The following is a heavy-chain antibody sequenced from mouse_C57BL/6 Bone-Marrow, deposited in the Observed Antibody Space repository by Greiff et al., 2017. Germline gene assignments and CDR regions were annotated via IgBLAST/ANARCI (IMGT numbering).Heavy chain of an antibody. CDR1: GYTFTGYW. CDR3: ARWNWDRRTLDY. Sequence: QVQLQQSGAELMKPGVSVKLSCKATGYTFTGYWIEWVKQRPGHGLEWIGRIYPGDGDTNYNGKFKGKATLPADKSSSTAYRQLSSLTSEDSAVYFCARWNWDRRTLDYWGQGTTLTGSA. D-gene: IGHD4-1*01. J-gene: IGHJ2*01. V-gene: IGHV1-82*01. CDR2: IYPGDGDT.